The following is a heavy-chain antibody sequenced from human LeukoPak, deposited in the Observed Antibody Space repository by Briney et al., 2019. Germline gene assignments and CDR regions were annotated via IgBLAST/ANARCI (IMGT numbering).Heavy chain of an antibody. J-gene: IGHJ4*02. Sequence: PSETLSLTCAVSGGSISSSNWWSWVRQPPGKGLEWIGEIYHSGSTNYNPSLKSRVTISVDKSKNQISLKLSSVTAADTAVYYCARVNYYDSSGYYYPEYWGQGTLVTVSS. V-gene: IGHV4-4*02. D-gene: IGHD3-22*01. CDR3: ARVNYYDSSGYYYPEY. CDR2: IYHSGST. CDR1: GGSISSSNW.